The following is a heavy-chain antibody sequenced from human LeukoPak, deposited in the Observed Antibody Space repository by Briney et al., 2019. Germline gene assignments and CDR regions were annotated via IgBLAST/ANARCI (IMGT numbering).Heavy chain of an antibody. CDR1: GFTFSSYG. CDR2: IWYDGSNK. D-gene: IGHD1-26*01. Sequence: GGSLRLSCAASGFTFSSYGMHWVRQAPGKGLEWVAVIWYDGSNKYYADSVKGRFTISRDNSKNTLYLQMNSLRAEDTAVYYCARGKSGSYLSFPERYYYYAMDVWGQGTTVTVSS. V-gene: IGHV3-33*01. J-gene: IGHJ6*02. CDR3: ARGKSGSYLSFPERYYYYAMDV.